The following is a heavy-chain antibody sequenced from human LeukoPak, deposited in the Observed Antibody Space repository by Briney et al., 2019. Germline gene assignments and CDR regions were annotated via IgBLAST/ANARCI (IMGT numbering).Heavy chain of an antibody. CDR1: GGSISSSSYY. CDR3: AREGSGRYDWFDP. D-gene: IGHD3-10*01. CDR2: IYYSGST. V-gene: IGHV4-39*02. J-gene: IGHJ5*02. Sequence: SETLSLTCTVSGGSISSSSYYWGWIRQPPGKGLEWIGSIYYSGSTYYTPSLKSRVTISVDTSKNQFSLRLSSVTAADTAVYYCAREGSGRYDWFDPWGQGTLVTVSS.